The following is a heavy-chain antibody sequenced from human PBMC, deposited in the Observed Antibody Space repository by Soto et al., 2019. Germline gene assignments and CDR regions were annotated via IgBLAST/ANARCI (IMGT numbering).Heavy chain of an antibody. Sequence: VQLLESGGGLVQPGGSLRLSCAASGFTFSSYAMSWVRQAPGKGLEWVSAISGSGGSTYYADSVKGRFTISRDNSKDTLYLQMSSMRAEDTAVYYCAKDPGKVTNGYYFDYWGQGTLVTVAS. CDR1: GFTFSSYA. V-gene: IGHV3-23*01. CDR2: ISGSGGST. CDR3: AKDPGKVTNGYYFDY. D-gene: IGHD2-21*02. J-gene: IGHJ4*02.